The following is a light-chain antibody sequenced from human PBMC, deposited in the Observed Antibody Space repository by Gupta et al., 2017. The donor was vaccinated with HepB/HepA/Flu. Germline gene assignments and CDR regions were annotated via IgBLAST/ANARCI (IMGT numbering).Light chain of an antibody. CDR3: GTWDSSLSDRV. CDR1: IANIANNY. J-gene: IGLJ1*01. CDR2: ENN. Sequence: QSVFTPPPSVSAAPGQKVTISCAGSIANIANNYVTWYQQLPGTAPKLLIYENNSRPAGIPDRFSGSKSGTSATLGITGLQTGDETDYNCGTWDSSLSDRVFGTGTKVTVL. V-gene: IGLV1-51*02.